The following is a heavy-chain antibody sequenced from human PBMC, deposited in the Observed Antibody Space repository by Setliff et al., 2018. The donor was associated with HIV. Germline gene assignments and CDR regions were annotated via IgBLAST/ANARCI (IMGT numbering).Heavy chain of an antibody. CDR3: ARGSGGYCSGGSCYFGFGLAL. V-gene: IGHV1-69*13. J-gene: IGHJ6*02. CDR1: GSTFSSYS. Sequence: SVKVSCKASGSTFSSYSITWVRQAPGQGLEWMGGIIPIFNTANYAQKFQGRVTITADESTSTAYMELSSLGSEDTAVYYCARGSGGYCSGGSCYFGFGLALWGQGTTVTVSS. D-gene: IGHD2-15*01. CDR2: IIPIFNTA.